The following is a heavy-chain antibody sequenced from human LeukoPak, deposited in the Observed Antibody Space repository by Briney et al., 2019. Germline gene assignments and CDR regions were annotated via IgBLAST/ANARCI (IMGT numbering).Heavy chain of an antibody. D-gene: IGHD3-10*01. J-gene: IGHJ4*02. CDR2: IYYSGST. V-gene: IGHV4-31*03. CDR3: ARGGANYYGSGSHDY. CDR1: GGSISSGGYY. Sequence: SETLSLTCTVSGGSISSGGYYWSWIRQHPGKGLEWIGYIYYSGSTYYNPSLKSRVTISVDTSKNQFSLKLSSVTAADTAVYYCARGGANYYGSGSHDYWGQGTLVTVSS.